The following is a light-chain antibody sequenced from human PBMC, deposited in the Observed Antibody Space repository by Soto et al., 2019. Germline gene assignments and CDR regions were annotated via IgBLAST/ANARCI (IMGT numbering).Light chain of an antibody. J-gene: IGLJ2*01. CDR2: DVD. CDR3: SSFTTSSTVV. Sequence: QSALTQPASVSGSPGQSITISCTGTSSDLGAYNYVSWYQQHPGKVLKLMIYDVDNRPSGASNRFSGSKSGNTASLTISGLQAEDESDYYCSSFTTSSTVVFGAGTKLTVL. V-gene: IGLV2-14*03. CDR1: SSDLGAYNY.